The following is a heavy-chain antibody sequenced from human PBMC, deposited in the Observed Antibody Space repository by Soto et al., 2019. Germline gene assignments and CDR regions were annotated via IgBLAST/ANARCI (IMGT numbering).Heavy chain of an antibody. CDR1: GGSFSDYN. Sequence: SETLSLTCAVYGGSFSDYNWSWIRQSPGKGLEWIGDINHRGGTNYNPSLKSRVTISEDTSKNQFSLKLTSVTAADTAVYYCARGVPGYWGQGALVTVSS. J-gene: IGHJ4*02. CDR2: INHRGGT. CDR3: ARGVPGY. V-gene: IGHV4-34*01.